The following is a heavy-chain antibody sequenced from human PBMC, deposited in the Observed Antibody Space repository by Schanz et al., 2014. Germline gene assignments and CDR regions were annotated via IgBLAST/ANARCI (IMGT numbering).Heavy chain of an antibody. CDR2: INPSGGST. V-gene: IGHV1-46*01. Sequence: QVQLVQSGAEVKKPGASVKVSCKASGYTFTRYYIHWVRQAPGQGLEWMGIINPSGGSTTYAQKFQGRVPMTSDKSTSTVYMELSSLRSEDTAVYDCARNYGGHSEEADRYGMDVWGQGTTVTVSS. CDR3: ARNYGGHSEEADRYGMDV. CDR1: GYTFTRYY. D-gene: IGHD4-17*01. J-gene: IGHJ6*02.